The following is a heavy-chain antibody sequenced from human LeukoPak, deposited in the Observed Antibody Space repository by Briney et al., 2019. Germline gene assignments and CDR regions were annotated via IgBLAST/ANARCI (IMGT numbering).Heavy chain of an antibody. Sequence: SVKVSCKVSGGTFSTYEINWVRQAPGQGLEWMGGLTPIFGTANYAQKFQGRVKITADESTSTGCMELSSLTSEDTAVYHCARPEVATTYFDFWGQGTLVTVSS. CDR2: LTPIFGTA. CDR3: ARPEVATTYFDF. D-gene: IGHD5-12*01. J-gene: IGHJ4*02. CDR1: GGTFSTYE. V-gene: IGHV1-69*01.